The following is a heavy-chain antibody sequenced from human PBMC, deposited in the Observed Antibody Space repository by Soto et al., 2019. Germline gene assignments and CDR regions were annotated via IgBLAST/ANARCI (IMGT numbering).Heavy chain of an antibody. Sequence: EVQLLESGGDLVQPGGSLRLSCAASGFTFSNYAMSWVRQAPGKGLVWVSTISASGINTYYKDSVKGRCTISRDNYKKSLFLHMNSLIAEDTAVLYCAKGASTRADVGSFSYCGLDVWGQGTAVTVSS. CDR1: GFTFSNYA. D-gene: IGHD6-6*01. J-gene: IGHJ6*02. CDR3: AKGASTRADVGSFSYCGLDV. CDR2: ISASGINT. V-gene: IGHV3-23*01.